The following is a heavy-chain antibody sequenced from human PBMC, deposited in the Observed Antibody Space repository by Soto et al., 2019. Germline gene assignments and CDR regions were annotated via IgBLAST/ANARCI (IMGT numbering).Heavy chain of an antibody. J-gene: IGHJ6*03. CDR3: ARVLFGPNPDTNYYYYMDV. CDR2: IYYSGST. V-gene: IGHV4-59*01. Sequence: SETLSLTCTVSGGSIIRYYWSWIRQPPWKGLEWIGYIYYSGSTNYNPSLKSRVTISVDTSKNQFSLKLSSVTAADTAVYYCARVLFGPNPDTNYYYYMDVWGKGTTVTVSS. CDR1: GGSIIRYY. D-gene: IGHD3-3*01.